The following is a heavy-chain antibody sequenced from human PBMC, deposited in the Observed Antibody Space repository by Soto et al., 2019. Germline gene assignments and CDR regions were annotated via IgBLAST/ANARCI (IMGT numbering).Heavy chain of an antibody. CDR1: GFSFSSYA. CDR3: AKDSSYYYGSGSYSSQPNSYYYMDV. CDR2: ISGSGGST. D-gene: IGHD3-10*01. J-gene: IGHJ6*03. Sequence: GGSLRLSCAASGFSFSSYAMSWVRQAPGKGLEWVSAISGSGGSTYYADSVKGRFTISRDNSKNTLYLQMNSLRAEDTAVYYCAKDSSYYYGSGSYSSQPNSYYYMDVWGKGTTVTVSS. V-gene: IGHV3-23*01.